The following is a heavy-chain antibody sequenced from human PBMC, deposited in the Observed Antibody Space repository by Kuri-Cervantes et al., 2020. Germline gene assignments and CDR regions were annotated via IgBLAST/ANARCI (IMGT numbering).Heavy chain of an antibody. V-gene: IGHV3-23*01. D-gene: IGHD2/OR15-2a*01. J-gene: IGHJ4*02. CDR1: GFTFSSYA. CDR2: ISDSGGRT. CDR3: AKQEVISGSPFVDY. Sequence: GGSLRLSCAASGFTFSSYAMSWVRQAPGKGLEWVSAISDSGGRTYFADSVKGRFTISRDNSKNTLYLQLSNVGGEDTAVYFCAKQEVISGSPFVDYWGQGTLVTVSS.